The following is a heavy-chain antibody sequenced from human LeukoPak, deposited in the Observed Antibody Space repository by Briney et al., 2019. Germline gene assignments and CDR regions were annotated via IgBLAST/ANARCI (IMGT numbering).Heavy chain of an antibody. CDR1: GYTFTSYY. CDR3: ARSYYDTSGYQLDY. V-gene: IGHV1-46*01. CDR2: INPSGGST. D-gene: IGHD3-22*01. Sequence: VASVEVSCEASGYTFTSYYIHWVRQAPGQGLEWMGVINPSGGSTSYAQKFQGRITMTRDTSTSTVYMELSSLRSGDTAVYYCARSYYDTSGYQLDYWGQGTLVTVSS. J-gene: IGHJ4*02.